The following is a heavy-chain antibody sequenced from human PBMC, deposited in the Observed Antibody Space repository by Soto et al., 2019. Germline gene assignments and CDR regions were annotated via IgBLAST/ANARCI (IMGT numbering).Heavy chain of an antibody. V-gene: IGHV3-11*01. CDR1: GFTFSDYY. Sequence: QVQLVEAGGGLVKPGGSLRLSCAASGFTFSDYYMSWIRQAPGKGLEWVSYISRSGSTIYYADSVKGRFTISRDNAKNSLYLQINSLRAEDTAVYYCARKPYSSSWSDYWCQGTLVTVSS. D-gene: IGHD6-13*01. J-gene: IGHJ4*02. CDR3: ARKPYSSSWSDY. CDR2: ISRSGSTI.